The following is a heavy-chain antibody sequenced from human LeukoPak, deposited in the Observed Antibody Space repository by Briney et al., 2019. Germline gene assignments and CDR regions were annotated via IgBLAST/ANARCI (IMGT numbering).Heavy chain of an antibody. J-gene: IGHJ4*02. Sequence: ASVKVSCKTSGYTFTTYAMHWVRQAPGQRLEWMGWINPANGDTKYSQRFQGRVTITRDTSASTAYMELSSLRSEDTAVYYCARGRYCSGGSCALGYWGQGTLVTVSS. CDR3: ARGRYCSGGSCALGY. V-gene: IGHV1-3*01. CDR2: INPANGDT. D-gene: IGHD2-15*01. CDR1: GYTFTTYA.